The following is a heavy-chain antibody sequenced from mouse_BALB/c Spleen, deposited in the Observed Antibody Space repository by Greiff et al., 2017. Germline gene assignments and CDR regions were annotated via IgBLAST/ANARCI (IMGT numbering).Heavy chain of an antibody. Sequence: QVQLQQSGAELVRPGASVTLSCKASGYTFTDYEMHWVKQTPVHGLEWIGAIDPETGGTAYNQKFKGKATLTADKSSSTAYMELRSLTSEDSAVYYCTRNYERYFDVWGAGTTVTVSS. D-gene: IGHD2-4*01. J-gene: IGHJ1*01. CDR3: TRNYERYFDV. CDR2: IDPETGGT. V-gene: IGHV1-15*01. CDR1: GYTFTDYE.